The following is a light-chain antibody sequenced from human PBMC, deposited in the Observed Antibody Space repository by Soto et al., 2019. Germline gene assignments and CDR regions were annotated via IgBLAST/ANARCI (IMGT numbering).Light chain of an antibody. V-gene: IGKV1-8*01. CDR3: QQAATFPLT. CDR1: QGISSY. CDR2: AAY. Sequence: AIRMTQSPSSLSASTGDRVTITCRASQGISSYLAWYQQKPGKAPKLLIYAAYNLQSGVPSRFSGSGSGTDFTLTISCLQSEDFATYYCQQAATFPLTFGGGTEVEIK. J-gene: IGKJ4*01.